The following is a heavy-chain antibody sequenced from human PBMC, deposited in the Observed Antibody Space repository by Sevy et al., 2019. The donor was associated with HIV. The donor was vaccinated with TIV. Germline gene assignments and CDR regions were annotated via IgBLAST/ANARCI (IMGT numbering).Heavy chain of an antibody. CDR2: ISGSGGNT. Sequence: GGSLTLSCAASGFSFSSYAMSWVRQAPGKGLEWVSTISGSGGNTYYADSVKGRFTISRDNSKNTLYLQMNSLRAEDTAVYYCAKDHDDYGDYGYFDLWGRGTLVTVSS. CDR3: AKDHDDYGDYGYFDL. J-gene: IGHJ2*01. CDR1: GFSFSSYA. D-gene: IGHD4-17*01. V-gene: IGHV3-23*01.